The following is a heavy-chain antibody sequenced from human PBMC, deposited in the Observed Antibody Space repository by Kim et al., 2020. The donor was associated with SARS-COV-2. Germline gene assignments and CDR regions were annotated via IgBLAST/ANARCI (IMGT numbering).Heavy chain of an antibody. CDR1: GGSFSGYY. D-gene: IGHD3-9*01. V-gene: IGHV4-34*01. J-gene: IGHJ4*02. CDR3: EARYFDWLFGWVDY. Sequence: SETLSLTCAVYGGSFSGYYWSWIRQPPGKGLEWIGEINHSGSTNYNPSLKSRVTISVDTSKNQFSLKLSSVTAADTAVYYCEARYFDWLFGWVDYWGQGTLVTVSS. CDR2: INHSGST.